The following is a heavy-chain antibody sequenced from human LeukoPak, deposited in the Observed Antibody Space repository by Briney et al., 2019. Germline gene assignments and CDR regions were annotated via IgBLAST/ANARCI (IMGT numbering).Heavy chain of an antibody. J-gene: IGHJ1*01. V-gene: IGHV3-30*02. CDR1: GFTFSSYG. CDR2: IRYDGSNE. D-gene: IGHD6-13*01. CDR3: AKYSSSWGYFQH. Sequence: PGGSLRLSCAASGFTFSSYGMHWVRQAPGKGLEWVAFIRYDGSNEYYADSVKGRFTISRDNSKNTLYLQMNSLRAEDTAVYYCAKYSSSWGYFQHWGQGALVTVSS.